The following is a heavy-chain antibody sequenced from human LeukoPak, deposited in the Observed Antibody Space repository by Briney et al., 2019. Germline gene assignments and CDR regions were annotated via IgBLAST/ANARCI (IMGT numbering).Heavy chain of an antibody. CDR1: GGSISSYY. J-gene: IGHJ4*02. Sequence: PSETLSLTCSVTGGSISSYYWNWIRQPRGKGLEWIGYIYNTGTTNYNPSLKSRVTISVDTSKNQFSLNLRSVNAADTAVYYCARKSPAGYFNYDYWGQGTLVAVSS. CDR3: ARKSPAGYFNYDY. CDR2: IYNTGTT. V-gene: IGHV4-59*01. D-gene: IGHD2/OR15-2a*01.